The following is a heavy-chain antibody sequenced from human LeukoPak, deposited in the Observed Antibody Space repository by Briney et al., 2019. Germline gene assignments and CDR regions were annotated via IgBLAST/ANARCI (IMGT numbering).Heavy chain of an antibody. CDR2: INHSGST. D-gene: IGHD3-22*01. V-gene: IGHV4-34*01. CDR3: ASTNSSGYYYTFDY. CDR1: GGSFSGYY. J-gene: IGHJ4*02. Sequence: PSETLSLTCAVYGGSFSGYYWSWIRQPPGKGLEWIGEINHSGSTNYNPSLKSRVTISVDTSKNQFSLKLSSVTAADTAVYYCASTNSSGYYYTFDYWGQGTLVTVSS.